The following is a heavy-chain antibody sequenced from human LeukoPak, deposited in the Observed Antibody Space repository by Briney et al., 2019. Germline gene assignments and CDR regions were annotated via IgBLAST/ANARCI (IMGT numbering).Heavy chain of an antibody. J-gene: IGHJ4*02. D-gene: IGHD1-26*01. Sequence: GGSLRLSCAASRFTFSRYWMHWVRQAPGKGLVWVSRINTDGSGTSYADSVKGRFTISGDNAKNTLYLQMNSLRAEDTAVYYCARDPVGGSTIFDYWGQGTLVTVSS. CDR2: INTDGSGT. V-gene: IGHV3-74*01. CDR3: ARDPVGGSTIFDY. CDR1: RFTFSRYW.